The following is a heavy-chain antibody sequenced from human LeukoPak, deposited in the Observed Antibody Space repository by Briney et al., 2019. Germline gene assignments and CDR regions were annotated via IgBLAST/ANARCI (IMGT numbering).Heavy chain of an antibody. J-gene: IGHJ3*02. CDR1: GYTFTSYG. Sequence: GASVKVSCKASGYTFTSYGISWVRQAPGQGLEWMGWISAYNGNTNYAQKLQGRVTMTTDTSTSTAYMELRSLRSDDTAVYYCASDRSPRGYCSSTSCKDAFDIWGQGTMVTVSS. CDR2: ISAYNGNT. D-gene: IGHD2-2*03. V-gene: IGHV1-18*01. CDR3: ASDRSPRGYCSSTSCKDAFDI.